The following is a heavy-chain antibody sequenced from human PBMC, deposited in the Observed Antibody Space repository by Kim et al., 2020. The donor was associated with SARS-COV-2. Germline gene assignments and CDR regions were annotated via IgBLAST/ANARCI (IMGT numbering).Heavy chain of an antibody. CDR1: GGSISSSSYY. V-gene: IGHV4-39*01. CDR3: ARRGGAFDI. Sequence: SETLSLTCTVSGGSISSSSYYWGWIRQPPGKGLEWIGSIYYSGSTYYNPSLKSRVTISVDTSKNQFSLKLSSVTAADTAVYYCARRGGAFDIWGQGTMVTVSS. CDR2: IYYSGST. J-gene: IGHJ3*02.